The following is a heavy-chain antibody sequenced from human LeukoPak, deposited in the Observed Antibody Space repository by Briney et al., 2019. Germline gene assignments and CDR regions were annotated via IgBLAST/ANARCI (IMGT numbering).Heavy chain of an antibody. V-gene: IGHV4-59*01. D-gene: IGHD3-10*01. CDR2: IYYRGSA. Sequence: AETLSLTCTVSGASSSSYYWSWIRQPPGKGLEWIGYIYYRGSANYNPSLKSRVTISVDTSKNQISLRLTSVSAADTAVHYCARQTGVYYYMDVWGKGTTVTVSS. CDR1: GASSSSYY. CDR3: ARQTGVYYYMDV. J-gene: IGHJ6*03.